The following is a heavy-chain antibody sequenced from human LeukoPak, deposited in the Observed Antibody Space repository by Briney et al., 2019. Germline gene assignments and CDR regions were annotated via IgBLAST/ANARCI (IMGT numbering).Heavy chain of an antibody. D-gene: IGHD3-10*01. J-gene: IGHJ3*02. V-gene: IGHV1-18*01. CDR1: GYTFTSYG. CDR3: ARYGIWFGKNAFDI. CDR2: ISAYNGNT. Sequence: APVKVSCKASGYTFTSYGISWVRQAPGQGLEWMGWISAYNGNTNYAQKLQGRVTMTTDTSTSTAYMELSRLRSDDTAVYYCARYGIWFGKNAFDIWGQGTMVTVSS.